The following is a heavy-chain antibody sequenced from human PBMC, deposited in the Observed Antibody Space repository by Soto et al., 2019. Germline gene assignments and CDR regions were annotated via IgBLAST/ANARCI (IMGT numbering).Heavy chain of an antibody. CDR2: ISGSGGTI. V-gene: IGHV3-48*02. D-gene: IGHD6-19*01. Sequence: EVQLVESGGGMVQPGGSLRVSCAASGFTLSSYSMHWVRQAPGKGLEWVSCISGSGGTIYYADSVKGRFNISSDNAKNSLSVQMNSLRDEDTAVYFCARETGLRSSGWSYYFDFWGQGTRVTVSS. J-gene: IGHJ4*02. CDR1: GFTLSSYS. CDR3: ARETGLRSSGWSYYFDF.